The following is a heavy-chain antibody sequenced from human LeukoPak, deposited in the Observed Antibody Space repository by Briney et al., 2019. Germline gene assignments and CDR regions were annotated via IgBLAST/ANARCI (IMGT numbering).Heavy chain of an antibody. V-gene: IGHV4-4*07. CDR3: ARDRGYSGSPGGVAFDI. J-gene: IGHJ3*02. CDR1: GGSISSYY. D-gene: IGHD1-26*01. Sequence: SETLSLTCTVSGGSISSYYWSWIRQPAGKGLEWIGRIYTSGSTNYNPSLKSRVTMSVDTSKNQFSLKLSSVTAADTAVYYCARDRGYSGSPGGVAFDIWGQGTMVTVSS. CDR2: IYTSGST.